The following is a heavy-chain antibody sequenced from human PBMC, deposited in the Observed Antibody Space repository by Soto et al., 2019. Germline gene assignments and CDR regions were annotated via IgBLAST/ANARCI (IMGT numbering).Heavy chain of an antibody. Sequence: GGSLRLSCAASGFTFSRSGMHWVRQAPGKGLEWVAVIWYDGRNTFYADSVKGRFTISRDNSNNTLYLHMHSLRAEDTAVYFCARDTVDYWGQGTLVTVSS. CDR3: ARDTVDY. CDR1: GFTFSRSG. V-gene: IGHV3-33*01. CDR2: IWYDGRNT. J-gene: IGHJ4*02. D-gene: IGHD4-4*01.